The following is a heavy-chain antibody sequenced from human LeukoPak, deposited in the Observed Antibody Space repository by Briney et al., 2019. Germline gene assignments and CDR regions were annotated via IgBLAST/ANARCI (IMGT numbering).Heavy chain of an antibody. CDR3: ARTLDSGSLDY. Sequence: PSETLSLTCTVSGGSISSSSYYWGWIRQPPGKGLEWIGSIYYSGSTYYNPSLKSRVTISVDTSKNQFSLKLSSVTAADTAVYYCARTLDSGSLDYWGQGTLVTVSS. CDR1: GGSISSSSYY. V-gene: IGHV4-39*07. J-gene: IGHJ4*02. CDR2: IYYSGST. D-gene: IGHD3-10*01.